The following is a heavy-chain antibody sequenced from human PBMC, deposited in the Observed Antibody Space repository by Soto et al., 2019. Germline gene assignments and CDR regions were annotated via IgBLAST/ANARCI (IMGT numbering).Heavy chain of an antibody. D-gene: IGHD4-17*01. Sequence: GASVKVSCKASGGTFSSYTISWVRQAPGQGLEWMGRIIPILGIANYARKFQGRVTITADKSTSTAYMELSSLRSEDTAVYYCARDSGPVLDYAFDYWGQGTLVTVSS. CDR1: GGTFSSYT. V-gene: IGHV1-69*04. J-gene: IGHJ4*02. CDR3: ARDSGPVLDYAFDY. CDR2: IIPILGIA.